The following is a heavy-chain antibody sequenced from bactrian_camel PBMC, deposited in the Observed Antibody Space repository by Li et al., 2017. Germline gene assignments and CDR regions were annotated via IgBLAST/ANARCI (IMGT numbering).Heavy chain of an antibody. J-gene: IGHJ4*01. Sequence: HVQLVESGGGSAQAGGSLRLSCVASGYTYNRNCMAWFRQAPGKEREGVASFYPGGGPIFYDDSVKGRFTISRDNAKSTLYLQLNSLKTEDTAMYYCAKDLSRWLPGTYNFWCQGTQVTVS. CDR2: FYPGGGPI. V-gene: IGHV3S1*01. CDR3: AKDLSRWLPGTYNF. CDR1: GYTYNRNC. D-gene: IGHD6*01.